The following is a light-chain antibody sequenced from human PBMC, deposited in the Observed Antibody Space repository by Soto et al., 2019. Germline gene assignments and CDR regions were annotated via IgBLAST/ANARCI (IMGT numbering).Light chain of an antibody. J-gene: IGKJ4*01. V-gene: IGKV1-27*01. CDR3: QNYNSAPPAGT. CDR1: QGINNH. Sequence: DFQMTQSPSSLSASVGDRVTITCRASQGINNHLAWFQQKPGKVPKVLIYAASTLQSGVPSRFSDSGSGTDFAFTISSLQPEDVATYYCQNYNSAPPAGTFGGGTKVEIK. CDR2: AAS.